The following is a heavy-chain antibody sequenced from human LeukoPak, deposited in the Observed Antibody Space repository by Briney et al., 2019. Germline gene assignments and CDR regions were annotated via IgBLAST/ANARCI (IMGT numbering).Heavy chain of an antibody. D-gene: IGHD3-22*01. CDR3: AILVGGYYDSSGYYRIDY. Sequence: SVKVSCKASGGTFSSYAISWVRQAPGQGLEWMGRIIPILGIANYAQKFQGRVTITADKSTSTAYMELSSLRSEDTAVYYCAILVGGYYDSSGYYRIDYWGQGTLVTVSS. V-gene: IGHV1-69*04. CDR1: GGTFSSYA. J-gene: IGHJ4*02. CDR2: IIPILGIA.